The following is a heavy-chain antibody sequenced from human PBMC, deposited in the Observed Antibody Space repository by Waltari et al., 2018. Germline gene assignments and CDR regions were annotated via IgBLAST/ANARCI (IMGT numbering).Heavy chain of an antibody. CDR2: IYYSGST. CDR3: ARDQGNVYYYDSSGYLDAFDI. CDR1: GGSISSGGYY. J-gene: IGHJ3*02. Sequence: QVQLQESGPGLVKPSQTLSLTCTVSGGSISSGGYYWSWIRQHPGKGLEWIGYIYYSGSTYYNPSLKSRVTISVDTSKNQFSLKLSSVTAADTAVYYCARDQGNVYYYDSSGYLDAFDIWGQGTMVTVSS. V-gene: IGHV4-31*03. D-gene: IGHD3-22*01.